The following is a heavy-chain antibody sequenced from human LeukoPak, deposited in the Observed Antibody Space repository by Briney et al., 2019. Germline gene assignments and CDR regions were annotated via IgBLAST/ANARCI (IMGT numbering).Heavy chain of an antibody. CDR3: ARGGDRRGFDY. D-gene: IGHD1-14*01. CDR2: IYDSGAT. CDR1: GGSISDGGYY. V-gene: IGHV4-31*11. Sequence: PSQTLSLTCAVSGGSISDGGYYWSRIRQHPGKGLEWIGYIYDSGATYYSPALQSRVAISVDTSDNKFSLKLRSLTAADTAVYYCARGGDRRGFDYWGQGTLVTISS. J-gene: IGHJ4*02.